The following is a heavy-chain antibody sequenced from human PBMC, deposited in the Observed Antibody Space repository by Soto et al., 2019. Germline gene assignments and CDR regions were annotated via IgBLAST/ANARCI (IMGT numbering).Heavy chain of an antibody. Sequence: GESLKISCQGSAYNFTNYWIGWVRQMPGKGLEWMGIIYPGDSATRYSPSFRGQVTISADKSISAAYLQWSSLEASDTAMYYCARQEGATVLFYYGMDVWGQRTKVTVSS. CDR2: IYPGDSAT. V-gene: IGHV5-51*01. CDR1: AYNFTNYW. CDR3: ARQEGATVLFYYGMDV. D-gene: IGHD1-26*01. J-gene: IGHJ6*02.